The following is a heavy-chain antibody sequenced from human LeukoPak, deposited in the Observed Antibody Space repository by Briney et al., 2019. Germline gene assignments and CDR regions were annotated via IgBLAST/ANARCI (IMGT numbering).Heavy chain of an antibody. V-gene: IGHV4-59*08. CDR2: NYCSGST. CDR1: GGSISSYY. Sequence: NSSETLSLTCTVSGGSISSYYWSWIRQPPGKGLEWIGYNYCSGSTKSSPSLKSRVTISVDTSKNQFSLKLSSVTAADTAVYYCARHGGDWVFDYWGQGTLVTVSS. CDR3: ARHGGDWVFDY. D-gene: IGHD2-21*02. J-gene: IGHJ4*02.